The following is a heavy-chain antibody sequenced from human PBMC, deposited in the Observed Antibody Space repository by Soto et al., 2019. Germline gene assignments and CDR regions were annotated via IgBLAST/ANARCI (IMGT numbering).Heavy chain of an antibody. CDR3: ARDGICGTAFRGCIDY. CDR2: IWHDGSEI. Sequence: QVQLEQSGGGVVQPGGSLRLSCVVPGSIFIGYGMHWVRQAPGKGLEWVAGIWHDGSEIYYADFVKGRFTISRDTSKNTLYLQRNSLRAEEKAVYYCARDGICGTAFRGCIDYWGKGTLVTVSS. J-gene: IGHJ4*02. CDR1: GSIFIGYG. D-gene: IGHD3-3*01. V-gene: IGHV3-33*01.